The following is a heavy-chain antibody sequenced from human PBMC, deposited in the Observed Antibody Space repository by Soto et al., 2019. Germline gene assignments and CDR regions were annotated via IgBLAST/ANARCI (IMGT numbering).Heavy chain of an antibody. J-gene: IGHJ4*02. CDR2: MNPYSGNT. CDR1: GYTFTTYD. CDR3: ARRKERSGPHYFDY. D-gene: IGHD6-25*01. V-gene: IGHV1-8*01. Sequence: ASVKVSCKASGYTFTTYDISWVRQATGQGLEWMGWMNPYSGNTGYAQKFQGRVTVTRNTSISPVYMELSGLRPDDTAVYYCARRKERSGPHYFDYWGQGSQVTVSS.